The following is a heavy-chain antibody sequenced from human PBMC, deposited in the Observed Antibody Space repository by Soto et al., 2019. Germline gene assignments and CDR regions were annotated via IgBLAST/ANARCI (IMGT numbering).Heavy chain of an antibody. CDR2: IYHSGST. CDR3: AREAINMIVPPSRNWFAH. V-gene: IGHV4-38-2*02. J-gene: IGHJ5*02. CDR1: GYSISSGYY. D-gene: IGHD3-22*01. Sequence: KSSETMSLTCAVSGYSISSGYYWGWIRQPPGKGLEWIGSIYHSGSTYYNPSLKSRVTISVDTSKNQFSLKLSSVTAADTAVYYCAREAINMIVPPSRNWFAHRGQGTLVTVSS.